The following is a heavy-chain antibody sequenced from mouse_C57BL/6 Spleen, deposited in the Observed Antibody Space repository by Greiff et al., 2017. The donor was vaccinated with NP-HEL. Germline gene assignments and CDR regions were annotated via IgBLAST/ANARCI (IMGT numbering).Heavy chain of an antibody. D-gene: IGHD1-1*01. Sequence: VQLQQSGAELVKPGASVKISCKASGYAFSSYWMNWVKQRPGKGLEWIGQIYPGDGDTNYNGKFKGKATLTADKSSSTAYMQLRSLTSEDSAVYFCDRETTVVANYFDYWGQGTTLTVSS. J-gene: IGHJ2*01. CDR3: DRETTVVANYFDY. V-gene: IGHV1-80*01. CDR1: GYAFSSYW. CDR2: IYPGDGDT.